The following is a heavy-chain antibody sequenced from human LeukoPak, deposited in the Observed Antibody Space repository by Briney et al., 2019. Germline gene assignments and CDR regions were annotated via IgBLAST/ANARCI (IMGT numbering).Heavy chain of an antibody. D-gene: IGHD3-10*01. J-gene: IGHJ4*02. CDR3: VKLGSGSYHSDS. CDR2: ISNNGGGT. CDR1: GLSFSTYA. V-gene: IGHV3-64D*09. Sequence: AGGSLRLSCSASGLSFSTYAMHWARQATGKGLEYVSAISNNGGGTYYADSVKGRFTISRDNSKNTLYLQMSSLRAEDTAVYYCVKLGSGSYHSDSWGQGTLVTVSS.